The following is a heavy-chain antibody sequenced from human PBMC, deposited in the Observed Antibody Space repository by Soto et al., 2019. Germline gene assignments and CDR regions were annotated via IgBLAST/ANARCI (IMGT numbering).Heavy chain of an antibody. V-gene: IGHV4-31*03. J-gene: IGHJ4*02. Sequence: SETLSLTCTVSGDSISSGGYYWSWIRQHPGKGLECIGYIYYSGSTYYNPSLKSRVTISVDTSKNQCSLKLSSVTAADTAVYYCERSPDHYYFDYWGQGTLVTVSS. CDR1: GDSISSGGYY. CDR3: ERSPDHYYFDY. CDR2: IYYSGST.